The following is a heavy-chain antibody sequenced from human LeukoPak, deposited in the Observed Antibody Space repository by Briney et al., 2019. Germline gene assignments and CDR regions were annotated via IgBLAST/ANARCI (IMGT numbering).Heavy chain of an antibody. CDR2: IYYSGST. J-gene: IGHJ4*02. CDR3: ARGIVEISGHAYDY. D-gene: IGHD3-22*01. CDR1: GGSIISYY. Sequence: SETLSLTCTVSGGSIISYYWSWIRQPPGKGLEWIGYIYYSGSTNYNPSLKSRVTISVDTSKNQFSLKLSSVTAADTAVYYCARGIVEISGHAYDYWGQGTLVTVSS. V-gene: IGHV4-59*01.